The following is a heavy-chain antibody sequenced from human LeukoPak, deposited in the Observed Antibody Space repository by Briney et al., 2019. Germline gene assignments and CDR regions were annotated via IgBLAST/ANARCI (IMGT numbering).Heavy chain of an antibody. CDR2: IYHSGTT. CDR3: ARDLSVTANFDY. V-gene: IGHV4-38-2*02. Sequence: SETLSLTCAVSGYSISSGYYWGWIRPPPGKGLEWIGSIYHSGTTYYNPSLKSRVTISVDTSKNQFSLKLSSVTAADTAVYYCARDLSVTANFDYWGQGTLVTVSS. CDR1: GYSISSGYY. J-gene: IGHJ4*02. D-gene: IGHD5-18*01.